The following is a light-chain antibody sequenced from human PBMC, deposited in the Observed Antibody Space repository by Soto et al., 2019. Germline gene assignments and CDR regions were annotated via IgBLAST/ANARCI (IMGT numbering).Light chain of an antibody. V-gene: IGKV1-5*03. CDR3: HQYNTYPWT. CDR1: QSIRRW. CDR2: EAS. Sequence: IQMTQSPSTLSASVGDRVTITCRASQSIRRWLAWYQQKPEKAPKLLIYEASILHSGVPSRFSGSGSGTEFTLTISSLQYDYFATYYCHQYNTYPWTFVQGTKVDIK. J-gene: IGKJ1*01.